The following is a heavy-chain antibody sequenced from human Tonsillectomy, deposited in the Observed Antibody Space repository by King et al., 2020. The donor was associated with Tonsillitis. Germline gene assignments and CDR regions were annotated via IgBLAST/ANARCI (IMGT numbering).Heavy chain of an antibody. Sequence: VQLVESGGGLVQPGGSLRLSCAASGFTFSSYAMSWVRQAPGKGLEWVSAISGSGGSTYYADSVKGRLTISRDNSKNTLYLQINSLRAEDTAVYYCAKDSLCSTSCYTFDYWGQGTLVTVSS. V-gene: IGHV3-23*04. CDR1: GFTFSSYA. D-gene: IGHD2-2*02. CDR2: ISGSGGST. J-gene: IGHJ4*02. CDR3: AKDSLCSTSCYTFDY.